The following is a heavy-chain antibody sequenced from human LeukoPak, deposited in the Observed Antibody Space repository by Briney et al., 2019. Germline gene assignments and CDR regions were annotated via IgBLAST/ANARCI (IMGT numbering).Heavy chain of an antibody. J-gene: IGHJ5*02. CDR3: ARQSGVRGVIIPNWFDP. CDR1: GGSISSSSYY. CDR2: IYYSGST. D-gene: IGHD3-10*01. V-gene: IGHV4-39*01. Sequence: SETLSLTCTVSGGSISSSSYYWGWIRQPPGKGLEWIGSIYYSGSTYYNPSLKSRVTISVGTSKNQFSLKLSSVTAADTAVYYCARQSGVRGVIIPNWFDPWGQGTLVTVSS.